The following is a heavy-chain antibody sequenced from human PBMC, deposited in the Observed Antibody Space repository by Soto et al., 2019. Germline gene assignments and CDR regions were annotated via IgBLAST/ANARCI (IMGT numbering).Heavy chain of an antibody. CDR3: ARDPAP. V-gene: IGHV4-31*03. CDR2: IYNSGTT. J-gene: IGHJ5*02. CDR1: GGSITRGGYY. Sequence: QVQLQESGPGLVKPSETLSLTCTVSGGSITRGGYYWSWIRQHPGKGLEWSGYIYNSGTTYYNPSLKSRVTISVDTSRNQFSLKLTSVTAADTAVYYCARDPAPWGQGTLVTVSS.